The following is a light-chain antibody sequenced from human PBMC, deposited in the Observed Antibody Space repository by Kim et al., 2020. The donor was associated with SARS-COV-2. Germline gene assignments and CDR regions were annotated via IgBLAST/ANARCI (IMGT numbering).Light chain of an antibody. V-gene: IGKV1-9*01. CDR1: QGISNS. Sequence: ASVGDRVTITCRANQGISNSLAWYQQKPGKAPNLLIYGASTLQTGVPSRFSGSGSGTDFTLTISSLQPEDSAIYFCQQVHSYPLTFGGETKVDIK. J-gene: IGKJ4*01. CDR2: GAS. CDR3: QQVHSYPLT.